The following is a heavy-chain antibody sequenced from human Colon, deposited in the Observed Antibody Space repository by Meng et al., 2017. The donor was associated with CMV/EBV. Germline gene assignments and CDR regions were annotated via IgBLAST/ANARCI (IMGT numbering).Heavy chain of an antibody. V-gene: IGHV1-46*01. J-gene: IGHJ4*02. CDR2: INPSGGST. D-gene: IGHD5-24*01. CDR1: GYTFTSSY. Sequence: CKASGYTFTSSYMHWVRQAPGQGLEWMGIINPSGGSTSYAQKFQGRVTMTRDTSTSTVYMELSSLRSEDTAVYYCASLRRDGYNYDYWGQGTLVTVSS. CDR3: ASLRRDGYNYDY.